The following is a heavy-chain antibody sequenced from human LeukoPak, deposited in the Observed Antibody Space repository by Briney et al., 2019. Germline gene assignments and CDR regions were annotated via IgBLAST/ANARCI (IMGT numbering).Heavy chain of an antibody. V-gene: IGHV3-64*04. CDR1: GFTFSTYA. CDR2: ISSNGGST. CDR3: AKETRREQLGLDY. D-gene: IGHD6-13*01. Sequence: PAGSLRLSCSVSGFTFSTYAMHWVRQAPGKGLEYLSTISSNGGSTYYADSVKGRFTISRDNSKNTLYLQMNSLRAEDTAVYYCAKETRREQLGLDYWGQGTLVTVSS. J-gene: IGHJ4*02.